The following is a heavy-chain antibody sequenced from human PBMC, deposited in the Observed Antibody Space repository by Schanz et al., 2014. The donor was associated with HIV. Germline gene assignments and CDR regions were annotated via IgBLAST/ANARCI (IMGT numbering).Heavy chain of an antibody. J-gene: IGHJ4*02. V-gene: IGHV1-18*04. Sequence: QVQLVQSGAEVKKPGASVKVSCKASGYTFIGYYMHWVRQAPGQGLEWMGWISTYNGYTIYAQKFQGRLTMTTDTSTSTAYMELRSLRSDDTAVYYCARDSTMDYFDYWGQGTLVTVSS. CDR3: ARDSTMDYFDY. CDR2: ISTYNGYT. CDR1: GYTFIGYY. D-gene: IGHD3-3*02.